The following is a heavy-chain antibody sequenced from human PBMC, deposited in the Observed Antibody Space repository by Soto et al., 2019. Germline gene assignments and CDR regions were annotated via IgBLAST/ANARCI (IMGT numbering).Heavy chain of an antibody. CDR2: INPNSGGT. V-gene: IGHV1-2*04. CDR1: GGTFSSYA. Sequence: ASVKVSCKASGGTFSSYAISWVRQAPGQGLEWMGWINPNSGGTNYAQKFQGWVTMTRDTSISTAYMELSRLRSDDTAVYYCARVEDLRSGEFDYWGQGTLVTVSS. J-gene: IGHJ4*02. D-gene: IGHD7-27*01. CDR3: ARVEDLRSGEFDY.